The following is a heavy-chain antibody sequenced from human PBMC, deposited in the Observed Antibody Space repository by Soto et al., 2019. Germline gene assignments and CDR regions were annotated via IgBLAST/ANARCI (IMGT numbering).Heavy chain of an antibody. CDR3: ASHTVSYYYYYGMDV. Sequence: PGESLKISCKGSGYSFTSYWIGWVRQMPGKGLELMGIIYTGDSDTKYRPSFQGQVTISADKAISTAYLQWSSLKASDTAMYYCASHTVSYYYYYGMDVWGQGTTVTVSS. D-gene: IGHD4-4*01. J-gene: IGHJ6*02. V-gene: IGHV5-51*01. CDR2: IYTGDSDT. CDR1: GYSFTSYW.